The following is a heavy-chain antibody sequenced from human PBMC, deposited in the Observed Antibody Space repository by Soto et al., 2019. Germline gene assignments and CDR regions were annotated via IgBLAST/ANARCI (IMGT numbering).Heavy chain of an antibody. CDR3: AKDSPIVVVVAATLNWFDP. Sequence: WSLRLSCAASGFTFSSYAMSWVRQAPGKGLEWVSAISGSGGSTYYADSVKGRFTISRDNSKNTLYLQMNSLRAEDTAVYYCAKDSPIVVVVAATLNWFDPWGQGTLVTVSS. D-gene: IGHD2-15*01. J-gene: IGHJ5*02. CDR2: ISGSGGST. CDR1: GFTFSSYA. V-gene: IGHV3-23*01.